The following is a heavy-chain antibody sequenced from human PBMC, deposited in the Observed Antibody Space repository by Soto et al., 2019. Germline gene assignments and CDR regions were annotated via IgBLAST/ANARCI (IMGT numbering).Heavy chain of an antibody. J-gene: IGHJ6*02. CDR1: GFTFSSYA. D-gene: IGHD3-10*01. V-gene: IGHV3-23*01. CDR2: ISGSGGST. CDR3: AREMVRGVIRPYYYYGMDV. Sequence: GGSLRLSCAASGFTFSSYAMSWVRQAPGKGLEWVSAISGSGGSTYYADSVKGRFTISRDNSKNTLYLQMNSLRAEDTAVYYCAREMVRGVIRPYYYYGMDVWGQGTTVTVSS.